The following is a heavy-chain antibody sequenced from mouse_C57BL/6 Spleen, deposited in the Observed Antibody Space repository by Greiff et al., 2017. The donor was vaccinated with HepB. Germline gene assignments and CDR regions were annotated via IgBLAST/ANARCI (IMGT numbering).Heavy chain of an antibody. CDR2: IDPSDSYT. D-gene: IGHD1-1*01. Sequence: QVQLQQPGAELVMPGASVKLSCKASGYTFTSYWMHWVKQRPGQGLEWIGEIDPSDSYTNYNQKFKGKSTLTVDKSSSTAYMQLSSLTSEDSAVYYGARDLDYGSSYSFAYWGQGTLVTVAA. CDR1: GYTFTSYW. V-gene: IGHV1-69*01. J-gene: IGHJ3*01. CDR3: ARDLDYGSSYSFAY.